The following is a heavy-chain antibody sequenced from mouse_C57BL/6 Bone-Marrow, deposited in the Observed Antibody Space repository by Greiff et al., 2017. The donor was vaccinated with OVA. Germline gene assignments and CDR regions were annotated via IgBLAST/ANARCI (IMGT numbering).Heavy chain of an antibody. CDR3: ASPGGYGFAY. J-gene: IGHJ3*01. D-gene: IGHD1-1*01. V-gene: IGHV5-6*01. CDR1: GFTFSSYG. Sequence: EVNVVESGGDLVKPGGSLKLSCAASGFTFSSYGMSWVRQTPDKRLEWVATISSGGSYTYYPDSVKGRFTISRDNAKNTLYLQMSSLKSEDTAMYYCASPGGYGFAYWGQGTLVTVSA. CDR2: ISSGGSYT.